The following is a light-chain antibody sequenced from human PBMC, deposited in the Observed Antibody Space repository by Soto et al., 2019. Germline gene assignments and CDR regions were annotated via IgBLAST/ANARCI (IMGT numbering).Light chain of an antibody. J-gene: IGKJ1*01. CDR3: QQYNNCPLT. CDR2: GAS. CDR1: QSVSSN. V-gene: IGKV3-15*01. Sequence: EIVMTQSPATLSVSPGERATLSCRASQSVSSNLAWYQQKPGQAPRLLIYGASTRATGIPARFSGSGSGTEFTLTISSLPSEDFAVYYCQQYNNCPLTFGQGTKVEIK.